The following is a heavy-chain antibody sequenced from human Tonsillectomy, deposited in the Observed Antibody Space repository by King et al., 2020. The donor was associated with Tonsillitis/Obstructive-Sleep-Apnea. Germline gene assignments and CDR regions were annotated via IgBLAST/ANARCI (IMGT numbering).Heavy chain of an antibody. CDR1: GFTFDDYA. J-gene: IGHJ4*02. D-gene: IGHD1-26*01. CDR2: ISWNSGSI. Sequence: VQLVESGGGLVQPGRSLRLSCAASGFTFDDYAMHWVRQAPGKGLEWVSGISWNSGSICYADSVKGRFTISRDNAKNSLYLQMNSLRAEDTALYYCAKGSGSYSGLDYWGQGTLVTVSS. V-gene: IGHV3-9*01. CDR3: AKGSGSYSGLDY.